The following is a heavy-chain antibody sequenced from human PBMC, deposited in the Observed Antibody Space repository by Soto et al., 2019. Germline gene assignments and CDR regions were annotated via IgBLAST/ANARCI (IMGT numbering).Heavy chain of an antibody. CDR3: VKGPAFYDSSSFDY. D-gene: IGHD3-22*01. J-gene: IGHJ4*02. V-gene: IGHV3-64D*06. CDR2: ITDVGDRT. Sequence: GGSLRLSCSASGFTFRSYAIHWVRQAPGKGLEYVSAITDVGDRTYYADSVKGRFTISRDNSKNTLYLQMSSLRPEDTAVYYCVKGPAFYDSSSFDYWGQGTLVTVSS. CDR1: GFTFRSYA.